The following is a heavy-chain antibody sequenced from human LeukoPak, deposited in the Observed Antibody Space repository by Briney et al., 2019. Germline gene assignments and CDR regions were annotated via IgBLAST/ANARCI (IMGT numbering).Heavy chain of an antibody. Sequence: PGGSLRLSCAASGFTLSSHDMHWVRQDTEKGLEWVSAIGTAGDTHYADSVKGRFTISRENVKNSLYLQMNSLGDGDTAVYYCAREIAPVGRWHFDLWGRGTLVTVSS. CDR2: IGTAGDT. CDR3: AREIAPVGRWHFDL. D-gene: IGHD6-13*01. CDR1: GFTLSSHD. V-gene: IGHV3-13*04. J-gene: IGHJ2*01.